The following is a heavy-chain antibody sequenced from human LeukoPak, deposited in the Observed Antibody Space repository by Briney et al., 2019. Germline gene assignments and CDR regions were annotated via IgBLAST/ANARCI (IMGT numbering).Heavy chain of an antibody. Sequence: ASVKVSCKASGYTFTSYGISWVRQAPGQGLEWMGWISACNGNTNYAQKLQGRVTMTTDTSTSTAYMELRSLRSDDTAVYYCARDRVYQGHGYFQHWGQGTLVTVSS. D-gene: IGHD2-2*01. CDR3: ARDRVYQGHGYFQH. J-gene: IGHJ1*01. CDR2: ISACNGNT. V-gene: IGHV1-18*01. CDR1: GYTFTSYG.